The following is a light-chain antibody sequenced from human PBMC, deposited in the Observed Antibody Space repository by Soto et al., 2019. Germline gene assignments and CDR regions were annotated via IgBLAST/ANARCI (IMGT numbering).Light chain of an antibody. V-gene: IGKV3-15*01. J-gene: IGKJ1*01. CDR2: GAS. CDR1: QSISSN. CDR3: QQYNDWWT. Sequence: EIVMTQSPATLSVSPGERATLSCRASQSISSNLAWYQQKSGQAPRLLIYGASTRATGIPARFSGSGSGTDFTLTISSLPSGDFAVYYCQQYNDWWTFGQGTKVEIK.